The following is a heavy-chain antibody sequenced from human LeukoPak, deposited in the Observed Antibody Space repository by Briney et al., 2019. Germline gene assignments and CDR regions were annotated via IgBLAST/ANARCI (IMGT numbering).Heavy chain of an antibody. CDR1: GGSISSYY. CDR3: ARSGYSSGWYHY. J-gene: IGHJ4*02. Sequence: SETLSLTCTVSGGSISSYYWSWIRQPPGKGLEWIGYIYYSGSTNYNPSLKSRVTVSVDTSKNQFSLKLSSVTAADTAVYYCARSGYSSGWYHYWGQGTLVTVSS. CDR2: IYYSGST. D-gene: IGHD6-19*01. V-gene: IGHV4-59*01.